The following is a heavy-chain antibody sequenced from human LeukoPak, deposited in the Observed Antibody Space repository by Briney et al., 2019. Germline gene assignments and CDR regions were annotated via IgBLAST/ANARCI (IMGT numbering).Heavy chain of an antibody. CDR3: ATGLRDGYNSALDY. J-gene: IGHJ4*02. D-gene: IGHD5-24*01. Sequence: ASVKVSCKVSGYTLTELSMHWVRQAPGKGIEWMGGFDPEDGETIYAQKFQGRVTMTEDTSTDTAYMELSSLRSEDTAVYYCATGLRDGYNSALDYWGQGTLVTVSS. V-gene: IGHV1-24*01. CDR1: GYTLTELS. CDR2: FDPEDGET.